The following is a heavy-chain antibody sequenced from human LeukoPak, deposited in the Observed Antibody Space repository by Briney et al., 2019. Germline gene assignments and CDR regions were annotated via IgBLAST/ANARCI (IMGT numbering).Heavy chain of an antibody. CDR2: ISGSGGST. CDR1: GFTFSSYA. V-gene: IGHV3-23*01. J-gene: IGHJ6*03. D-gene: IGHD2/OR15-2a*01. CDR3: AKCNGYYYYYYMDV. Sequence: GGSLRLSCAASGFTFSSYAMTWVRQAPGKGLEWVSAISGSGGSTYYADSVKGRFTISRDNSKNTLYLQMNSLRAEDTAVYYCAKCNGYYYYYYMDVWGKGTTVTVSS.